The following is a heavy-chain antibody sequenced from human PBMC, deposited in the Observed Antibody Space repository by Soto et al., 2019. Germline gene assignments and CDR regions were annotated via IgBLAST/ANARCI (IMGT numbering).Heavy chain of an antibody. Sequence: QVQLMQSGAEVKKPGSSVKVSCKAPGGTFSTSAISWVRQAPGEGLEWVGGIMPVFATPDYAQKFQGRVSISANESTTPAYLELASRHTGDTAVYHPVSNNDRQQGGPNYLYLWAVW. V-gene: IGHV1-69*12. J-gene: IGHJ6*03. CDR1: GGTFSTSA. CDR3: VSNNDRQQGGPNYLYLWAV. CDR2: IMPVFATP. D-gene: IGHD3-16*01.